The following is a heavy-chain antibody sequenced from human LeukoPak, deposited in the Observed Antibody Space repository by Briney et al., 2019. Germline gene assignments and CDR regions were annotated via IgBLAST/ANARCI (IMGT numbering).Heavy chain of an antibody. J-gene: IGHJ4*02. CDR1: GFTFGDYA. CDR2: IRSKAYGGTT. CDR3: TSSRGSGYFVY. V-gene: IGHV3-49*04. D-gene: IGHD3-16*01. Sequence: PGRSLRLSCTASGFTFGDYAMSWVRQAPGKGLEWVGFIRSKAYGGTTEYAASVKGRFTISREDSKSIAYLQMSSLTTEDTAVYYCTSSRGSGYFVYWGQGTLVTVSS.